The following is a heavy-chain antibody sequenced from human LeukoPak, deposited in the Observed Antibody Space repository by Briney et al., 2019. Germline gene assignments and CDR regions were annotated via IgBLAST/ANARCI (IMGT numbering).Heavy chain of an antibody. J-gene: IGHJ4*02. CDR2: ISSSGSHT. Sequence: GGSLRLSCAASGFTFSDYYMSWIRQAPGKGLEWVSYISSSGSHTNYADSVKGRFTTSRDNAKNSLYLQTNSLRAEDTAVYYCARVGSIAAAGTPDYWGQGTLVTVSS. CDR1: GFTFSDYY. D-gene: IGHD6-13*01. CDR3: ARVGSIAAAGTPDY. V-gene: IGHV3-11*06.